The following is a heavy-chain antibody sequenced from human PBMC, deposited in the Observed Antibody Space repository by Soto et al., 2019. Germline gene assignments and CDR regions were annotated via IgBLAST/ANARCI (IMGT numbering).Heavy chain of an antibody. J-gene: IGHJ5*02. D-gene: IGHD3-10*01. Sequence: PSETLSLTCTVSGASMSSGGYYWSWIRQHPGKGLEWIGYIYYSGSTYYNPSLKSRVTISVDTSKNQFSLKLSSVTAADTAVYYCARSFMVRGVTDENWFDPWGQGTLVTVSS. CDR2: IYYSGST. CDR1: GASMSSGGYY. CDR3: ARSFMVRGVTDENWFDP. V-gene: IGHV4-31*03.